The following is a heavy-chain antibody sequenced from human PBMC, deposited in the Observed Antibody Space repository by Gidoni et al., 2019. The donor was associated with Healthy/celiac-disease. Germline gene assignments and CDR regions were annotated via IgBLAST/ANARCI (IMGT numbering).Heavy chain of an antibody. CDR1: GGSISSGRYY. D-gene: IGHD2-15*01. V-gene: IGHV4-61*02. CDR3: ARGAEDIVVVVAARGGWFDP. CDR2: IYTSGST. Sequence: QVQLQESGPGLEKPSQTLSPTSTVSGGSISSGRYYCSWIRQPAGKGLEWIGRIYTSGSTHYNPSVKSRVTRSVDTSKNQFSLELSSVTAADTAVYYCARGAEDIVVVVAARGGWFDPWGQGTLVTVSS. J-gene: IGHJ5*02.